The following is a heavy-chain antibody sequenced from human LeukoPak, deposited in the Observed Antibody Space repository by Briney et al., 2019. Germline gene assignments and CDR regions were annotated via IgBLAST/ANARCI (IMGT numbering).Heavy chain of an antibody. V-gene: IGHV3-49*04. CDR3: TRVWLQYFDY. J-gene: IGHJ4*02. Sequence: PGGSLRLSCTASGFTFGDYAMSWVRQAPGKGLEWVGFIRSKVYGGTTEYAASVKGGFTISRDDSKSTAYLQMNSLKTEDTAVYYCTRVWLQYFDYWGQGTLVTVSS. CDR1: GFTFGDYA. CDR2: IRSKVYGGTT. D-gene: IGHD5-24*01.